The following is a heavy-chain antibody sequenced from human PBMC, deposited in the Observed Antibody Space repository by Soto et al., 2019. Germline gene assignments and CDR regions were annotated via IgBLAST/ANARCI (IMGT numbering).Heavy chain of an antibody. CDR1: GGSISSGGYS. Sequence: SETLSLTCAVSGGSISSGGYSWSWIRQPPGKGLEWIGYIYHSGSTYSNPSLKSRVTISVDRSKNQFSLKLSSVTAADTAVYYCARGPMVRGVRMDVWGQGTTVTVSS. J-gene: IGHJ6*02. CDR2: IYHSGST. V-gene: IGHV4-30-2*01. CDR3: ARGPMVRGVRMDV. D-gene: IGHD3-10*01.